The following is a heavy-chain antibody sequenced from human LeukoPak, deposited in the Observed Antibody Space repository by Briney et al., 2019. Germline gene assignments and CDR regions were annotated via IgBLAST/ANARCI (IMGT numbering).Heavy chain of an antibody. CDR2: ISYDGSNK. V-gene: IGHV3-30-3*01. Sequence: GGSLRLSCAASGFTFSSYAMHWVRQAPGKGLEGVAVISYDGSNKYYAHSVKGTFLISRDNSKNTLYPQMNRLRAEDTAVYYCARDRPAAIPPYYYYGMDVWGQGTTVTVSS. CDR3: ARDRPAAIPPYYYYGMDV. D-gene: IGHD2-2*01. CDR1: GFTFSSYA. J-gene: IGHJ6*02.